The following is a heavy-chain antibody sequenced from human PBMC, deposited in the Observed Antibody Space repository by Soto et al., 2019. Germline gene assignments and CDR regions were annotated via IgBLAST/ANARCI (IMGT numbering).Heavy chain of an antibody. J-gene: IGHJ4*02. Sequence: QVHLQESGPGLVKPSETLSLTCTVAGGSVTSGGYCWSWIRQSPGKRLEWIGCISYSGTTSYNPSLTSRVTISVDTSKNQFSLNLNSVTAADTAVYYCARGVTYWCQGTLVTVSS. CDR3: ARGVTY. CDR1: GGSVTSGGYC. D-gene: IGHD2-21*01. CDR2: ISYSGTT. V-gene: IGHV4-61*08.